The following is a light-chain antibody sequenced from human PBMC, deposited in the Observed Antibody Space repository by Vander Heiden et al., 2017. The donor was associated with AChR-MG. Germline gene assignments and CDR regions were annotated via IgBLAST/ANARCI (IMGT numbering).Light chain of an antibody. V-gene: IGLV3-1*01. CDR3: QVWDGSITV. J-gene: IGLJ2*01. CDR2: EDS. CDR1: KLGHRH. Sequence: SYELTQTPSMSVSPGQTASITCSGDKLGHRHVCWYQQRRGQSPVLLSYEDSKTLSGIPERFSGSNSGNTATLTIRGTQTMDEADYYCQVWDGSITVIGGGTKLTVL.